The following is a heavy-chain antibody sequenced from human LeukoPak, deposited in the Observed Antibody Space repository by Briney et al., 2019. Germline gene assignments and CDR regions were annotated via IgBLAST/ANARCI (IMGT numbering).Heavy chain of an antibody. CDR3: ARLTTTVTTPFDY. D-gene: IGHD4-17*01. V-gene: IGHV3-21*01. J-gene: IGHJ4*02. CDR1: GFTFSIYN. Sequence: GGSLRLSCAASGFTFSIYNMNWVRQAPGRGREWVSSISSSSSYIYYADSVKGQFTISRDNAKNSLYLQMNSLRAEDTAVYYCARLTTTVTTPFDYWGQGTLVTVSS. CDR2: ISSSSSYI.